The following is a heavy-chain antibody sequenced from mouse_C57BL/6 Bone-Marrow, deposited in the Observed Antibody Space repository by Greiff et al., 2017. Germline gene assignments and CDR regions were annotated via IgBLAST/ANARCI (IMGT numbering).Heavy chain of an antibody. V-gene: IGHV14-3*01. Sequence: VQLQQSVAELVRPGASVKLSCTASGFNIKNTYMPWVKQRPEQGLEWIGRIAPANGNTKYAPKFQGKATITADTSSNTAYLQLSSLTSEDTAIYYCARNYYGSSSYAMDYWGQGTSVTVSS. J-gene: IGHJ4*01. CDR1: GFNIKNTY. CDR3: ARNYYGSSSYAMDY. D-gene: IGHD1-1*01. CDR2: IAPANGNT.